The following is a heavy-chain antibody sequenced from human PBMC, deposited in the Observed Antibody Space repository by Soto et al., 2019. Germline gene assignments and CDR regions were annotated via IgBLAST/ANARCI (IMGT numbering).Heavy chain of an antibody. CDR1: GFTFSSYE. J-gene: IGHJ6*04. V-gene: IGHV3-48*03. CDR3: ARDLLHYDFWSGYSAYFYYGMEV. Sequence: PGWSLRLSCAASGFTFSSYEMNLVRQAPGQGLEWVSYISDSGGTVYYADSVGGRFTVSRDNAQNSVYLQMNSLRTEDTAVYYCARDLLHYDFWSGYSAYFYYGMEVWGTGTKVTVSS. CDR2: ISDSGGTV. D-gene: IGHD3-3*01.